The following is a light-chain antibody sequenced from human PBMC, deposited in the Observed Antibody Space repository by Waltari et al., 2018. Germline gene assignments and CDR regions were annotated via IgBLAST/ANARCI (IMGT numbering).Light chain of an antibody. J-gene: IGKJ4*01. CDR3: QQYDNWVT. Sequence: EIVLTQSPATLSVSPGERATLSRRASQSVNRNLAWYQQKPGQAPRLLIHDTSTRATGIPARFSGSGSGTEFTLTITSLQSGDFAIYFCQQYDNWVTFGGGTKVEVK. CDR2: DTS. CDR1: QSVNRN. V-gene: IGKV3-15*01.